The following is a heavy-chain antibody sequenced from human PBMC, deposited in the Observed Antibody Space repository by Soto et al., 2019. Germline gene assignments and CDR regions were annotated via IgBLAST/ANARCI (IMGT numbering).Heavy chain of an antibody. CDR3: DL. CDR1: GYTLTELS. J-gene: IGHJ6*02. V-gene: IGHV1-24*01. D-gene: IGHD3-3*01. CDR2: FDPEDGET. Sequence: ASVKVSCKVSGYTLTELSMHWVRQAPGKGLEWMGGFDPEDGETIYAQKFQGRVTMTEDTSTDTAYMELSSLNHGDYYYYGMDLWGQGTTVTVSS.